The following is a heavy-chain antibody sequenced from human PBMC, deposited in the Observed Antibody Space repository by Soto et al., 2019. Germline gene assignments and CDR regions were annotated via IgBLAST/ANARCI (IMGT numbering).Heavy chain of an antibody. CDR3: ARRYHYYGMDV. Sequence: GESLKISCHGSGYSFTIYWIGWVLQMPGKGLEWMWIIYPGDSDTIYSPSFQCQVTISADKSISTAYLQWSSLKASDTAMYYCARRYHYYGMDVWGQGTMVTVSS. V-gene: IGHV5-51*01. J-gene: IGHJ6*02. CDR1: GYSFTIYW. CDR2: IYPGDSDT.